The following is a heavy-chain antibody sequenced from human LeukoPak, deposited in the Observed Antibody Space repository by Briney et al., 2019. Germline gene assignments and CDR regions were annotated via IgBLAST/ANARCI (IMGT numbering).Heavy chain of an antibody. Sequence: GSLRLSCAAPGFTFTTFGIHWVRQAPGKGLEWVAAISPDGNIEYYTDSVKGRLTISRDNSKNMIYLQMNSLRGEDSAVYYCAKINNDDDYWGQGTLVTVSS. V-gene: IGHV3-30*18. CDR2: ISPDGNIE. J-gene: IGHJ4*02. CDR3: AKINNDDDY. CDR1: GFTFTTFG. D-gene: IGHD1/OR15-1a*01.